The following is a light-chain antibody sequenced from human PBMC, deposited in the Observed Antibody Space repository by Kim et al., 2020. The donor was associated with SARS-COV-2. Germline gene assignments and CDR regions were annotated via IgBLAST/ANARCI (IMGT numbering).Light chain of an antibody. J-gene: IGKJ2*01. CDR1: LDTRDW. V-gene: IGKV1-12*01. Sequence: DRVTITCRASLDTRDWVAWYQQKPGQAPRLLIYAASRLQVGVPSRFSGNGSGTHFTLNINNVQPVDFATYFCQQGNSFPYTFGQGTKLEI. CDR2: AAS. CDR3: QQGNSFPYT.